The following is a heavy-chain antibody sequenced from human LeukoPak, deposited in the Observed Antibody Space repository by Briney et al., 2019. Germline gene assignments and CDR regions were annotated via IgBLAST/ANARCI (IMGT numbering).Heavy chain of an antibody. V-gene: IGHV1-2*04. Sequence: ASVKVSCKASGYTFTGYYMHWVRQAPGQGLEWMGWINPNSGGTNYAQKFQGWVTMTRDTSISTAYMELSRLRSDDTAVYYCAGLRYYYDSSGYYWGQGTLVTVSS. CDR3: AGLRYYYDSSGYY. J-gene: IGHJ4*02. CDR1: GYTFTGYY. CDR2: INPNSGGT. D-gene: IGHD3-22*01.